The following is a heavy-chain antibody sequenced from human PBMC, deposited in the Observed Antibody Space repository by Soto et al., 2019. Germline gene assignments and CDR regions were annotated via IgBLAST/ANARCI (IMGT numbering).Heavy chain of an antibody. J-gene: IGHJ6*02. CDR2: ISSSSTI. CDR1: GFTFSSYS. D-gene: IGHD6-19*01. V-gene: IGHV3-48*02. CDR3: ARELIAVAGTHYGMDV. Sequence: GGSLRLSCAASGFTFSSYSMNWVRQAPGKGLEWVSYISSSSTIYYADSVKGRFTISRDNAKNSLYLQMNSLRDEDTAVYYCARELIAVAGTHYGMDVWGQGTTVTVSS.